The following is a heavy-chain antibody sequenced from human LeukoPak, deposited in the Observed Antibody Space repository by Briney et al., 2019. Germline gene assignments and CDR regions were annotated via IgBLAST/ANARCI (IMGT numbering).Heavy chain of an antibody. CDR1: GFTFSSYW. CDR3: ARDSYGDYHFDY. J-gene: IGHJ4*02. V-gene: IGHV3-21*01. Sequence: PGGSLRLSCVASGFTFSSYWMTWVRQAPGKGLEWVSSISSSSSYIYYADSVKGRFTISRDNAKNSLYLQMNSLRAEDTAVYYCARDSYGDYHFDYWGQGTLVTVSS. CDR2: ISSSSSYI. D-gene: IGHD4-17*01.